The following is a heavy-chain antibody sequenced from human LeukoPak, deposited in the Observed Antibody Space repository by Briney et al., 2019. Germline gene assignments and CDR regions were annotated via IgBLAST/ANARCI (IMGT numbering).Heavy chain of an antibody. CDR3: ARIPSGIVGYFDY. Sequence: SVKVSCKASGGTFSSYAISWVRQAPGQGLEWMGGIIPIFGTANYAQKFQGRVTITADESTSTAYMELSSLRSEDTAVYYCARIPSGIVGYFDYWGQGTLVTVSS. D-gene: IGHD1-26*01. J-gene: IGHJ4*02. V-gene: IGHV1-69*13. CDR1: GGTFSSYA. CDR2: IIPIFGTA.